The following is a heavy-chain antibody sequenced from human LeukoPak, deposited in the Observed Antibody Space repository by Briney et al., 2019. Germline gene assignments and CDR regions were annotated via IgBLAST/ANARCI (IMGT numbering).Heavy chain of an antibody. CDR1: GGSISSYY. CDR3: AREGGQWLTNWFDP. Sequence: SETLSLTCTISGGSISSYYWSWIRQPPGKGLEWIGYIYYSGSTNYNPSLKSRVTISVDTSKNQFSLKLSSVTAADTAVYYCAREGGQWLTNWFDPWGQGTLVTVSS. V-gene: IGHV4-59*12. D-gene: IGHD6-19*01. CDR2: IYYSGST. J-gene: IGHJ5*02.